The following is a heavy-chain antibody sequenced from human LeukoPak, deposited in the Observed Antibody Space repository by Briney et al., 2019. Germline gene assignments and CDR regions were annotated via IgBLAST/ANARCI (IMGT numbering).Heavy chain of an antibody. Sequence: GGSLRLSCAASGFIFSDHHMDWVRQAPGKGLEWVGRVRNKANTYSTNYAASVKGKFSITRDDSMNSVYLQMNSLKTEDTAVYYCVRVWRGYYFDSWGQGILVTVSS. J-gene: IGHJ4*02. CDR2: VRNKANTYST. CDR1: GFIFSDHH. CDR3: VRVWRGYYFDS. D-gene: IGHD3-10*01. V-gene: IGHV3-72*01.